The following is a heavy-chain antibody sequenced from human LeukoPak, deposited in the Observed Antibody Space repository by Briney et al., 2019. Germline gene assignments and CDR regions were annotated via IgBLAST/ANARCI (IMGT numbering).Heavy chain of an antibody. Sequence: SETLSLTCIVSGSSISSDFYWGWIRQPPGKGLEWIGSVSRSGSTYHNPSLKSRVTISVDTSKNQFSLKLSSVTAADTAVYYCATPDSSGYYYLYWGQGTLVTVSS. V-gene: IGHV4-38-2*02. D-gene: IGHD3-22*01. CDR3: ATPDSSGYYYLY. CDR2: VSRSGST. CDR1: GSSISSDFY. J-gene: IGHJ4*02.